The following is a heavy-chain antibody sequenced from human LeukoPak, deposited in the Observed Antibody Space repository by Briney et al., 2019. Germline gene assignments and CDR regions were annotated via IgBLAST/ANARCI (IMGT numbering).Heavy chain of an antibody. CDR1: GFSLSTTGMC. Sequence: SGPTLVNPTQTLTLTCTFSGFSLSTTGMCVIWIRQPPGKALEWLARIDWDDDKYYSASLKTRLTISKDTSKNQVVLTMTNMDPVDTATYYCARISRNYGDYGGFDPWGQGTLVTVSS. J-gene: IGHJ5*02. CDR2: IDWDDDK. V-gene: IGHV2-70*11. CDR3: ARISRNYGDYGGFDP. D-gene: IGHD4-17*01.